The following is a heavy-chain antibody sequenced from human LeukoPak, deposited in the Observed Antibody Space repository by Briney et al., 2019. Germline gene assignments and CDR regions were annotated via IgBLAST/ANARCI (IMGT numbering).Heavy chain of an antibody. Sequence: GGSLRLSCAASGFTFNNYAMTWVRQAPGKGLEWVSSISDGGSDTYYAGSVKGRFTVSRDNSKNTLYMQMNSLRAEDTAVYYCAKRVSYSNSAAYFDYWGQGTLVTVAS. D-gene: IGHD6-6*01. J-gene: IGHJ4*02. V-gene: IGHV3-23*01. CDR3: AKRVSYSNSAAYFDY. CDR2: ISDGGSDT. CDR1: GFTFNNYA.